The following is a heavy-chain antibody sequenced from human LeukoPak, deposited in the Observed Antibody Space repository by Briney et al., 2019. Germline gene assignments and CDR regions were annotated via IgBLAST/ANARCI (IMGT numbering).Heavy chain of an antibody. CDR1: GFTFSSCG. D-gene: IGHD5-24*01. J-gene: IGHJ4*02. Sequence: GGSLRLSCPASGFTFSSCGMNWVRQAPGKGLEWVSSISTSSTYMSYTDSVKGRFTISRDNAKNSLYLQMNSLRAEDTAVYYWARSLGGGVEMATVRLFDYWGQGTLVTVSS. CDR3: ARSLGGGVEMATVRLFDY. V-gene: IGHV3-21*06. CDR2: ISTSSTYM.